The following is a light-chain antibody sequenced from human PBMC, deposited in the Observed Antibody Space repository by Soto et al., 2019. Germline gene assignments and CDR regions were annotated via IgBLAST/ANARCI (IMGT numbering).Light chain of an antibody. Sequence: QSALTQPASVSGSPGQSITVSCTGTSSDIGGYNYVSWYQQHPGKAPKLMVYEVTNRPSGVSDRFSGSKSGNTASLTISGLQADDEADYYCAAWDDSLNAYVFGPGTKLTVL. CDR1: SSDIGGYNY. CDR2: EVT. J-gene: IGLJ1*01. CDR3: AAWDDSLNAYV. V-gene: IGLV2-14*01.